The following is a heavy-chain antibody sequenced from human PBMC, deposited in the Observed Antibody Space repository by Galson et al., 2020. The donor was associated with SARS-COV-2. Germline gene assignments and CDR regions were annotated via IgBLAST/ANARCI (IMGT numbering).Heavy chain of an antibody. CDR2: ISAYNGNT. CDR1: GYTFTSYG. Sequence: ASVKVSCKASGYTFTSYGISWVRQAPGQGLEWMGWISAYNGNTNYAQKLQGRVTMTTDTSTSTAYMELRSLRSDDTAVYYCARVPPNIVATRIYYYYYGMDVWGQGTTVTVSS. D-gene: IGHD5-12*01. CDR3: ARVPPNIVATRIYYYYYGMDV. J-gene: IGHJ6*02. V-gene: IGHV1-18*01.